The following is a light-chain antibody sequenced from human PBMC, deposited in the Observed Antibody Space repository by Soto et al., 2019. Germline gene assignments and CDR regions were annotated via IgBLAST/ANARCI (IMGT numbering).Light chain of an antibody. CDR2: DGS. Sequence: EIVLTQSPATLSVSPGERATLSCRASQNLNSFLNWYQQRPGQAPRPLIYDGSKRAAGVPDRISGDGSGTDYTLTISSLEPEDFAVYYCQQRTRWPMTFGQGTRLEIK. CDR1: QNLNSF. V-gene: IGKV3-11*01. J-gene: IGKJ5*01. CDR3: QQRTRWPMT.